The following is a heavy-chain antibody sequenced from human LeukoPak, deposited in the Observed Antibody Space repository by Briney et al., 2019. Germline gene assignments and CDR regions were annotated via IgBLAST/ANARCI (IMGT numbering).Heavy chain of an antibody. CDR2: IYYSGNT. CDR3: TRETGGVAFDI. Sequence: SQTLSLTCTVSGGSISGGGYYWNWIRQHPGKGLEWIGYIYYSGNTYYNPSLKSRVNISVDTSKNQFSLKLSSVTAADTAVYYCTRETGGVAFDIWGQGTMVTVSS. CDR1: GGSISGGGYY. V-gene: IGHV4-31*03. D-gene: IGHD1-1*01. J-gene: IGHJ3*02.